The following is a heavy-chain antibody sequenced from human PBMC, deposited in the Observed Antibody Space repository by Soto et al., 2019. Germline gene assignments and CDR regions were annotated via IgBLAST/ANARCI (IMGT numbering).Heavy chain of an antibody. V-gene: IGHV1-2*02. CDR1: GYPVTAYY. J-gene: IGHJ3*02. CDR2: INPATGAA. Sequence: QLHLVQSGAVVKKPGASVTVSCSASGYPVTAYYMHWVRQAPGRGLEWMGGINPATGAAKYTQTCQGRVTMTRDTFTSTVFMELSGLTSEDTAVFYCARGGGVGVAGSAAFDMWGQGTVVTVSS. CDR3: ARGGGVGVAGSAAFDM. D-gene: IGHD3-3*01.